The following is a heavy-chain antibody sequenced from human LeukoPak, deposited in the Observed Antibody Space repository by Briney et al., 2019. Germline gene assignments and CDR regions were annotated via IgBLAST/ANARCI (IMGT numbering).Heavy chain of an antibody. CDR2: IYTGGST. CDR3: ARAVYYHILTGYIN. J-gene: IGHJ4*02. V-gene: IGHV3-53*01. CDR1: GFSVSSDY. Sequence: GGSLRLSCAASGFSVSSDYMSWVRHAPGKGLEWVSVIYTGGSTNHADSVKGRFTISRDNSKNTVYLQMNSLRADDTAVYYCARAVYYHILTGYINWGQGTLVTVSS. D-gene: IGHD3-9*01.